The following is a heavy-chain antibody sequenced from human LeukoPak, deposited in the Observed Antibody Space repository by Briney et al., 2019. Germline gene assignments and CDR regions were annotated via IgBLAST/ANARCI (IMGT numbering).Heavy chain of an antibody. CDR2: ISAYNGNT. CDR3: ARDGVSYCSSTSCYPKYFQH. J-gene: IGHJ1*01. Sequence: ASVKVSCKASGYTFTSYGISWVRQPPGQGLEWMGWISAYNGNTNYAQRLQGRVTMTTDTSTSTAYMELRSLRSDDTAVYYCARDGVSYCSSTSCYPKYFQHWGQGTLVTVSS. D-gene: IGHD2-2*01. V-gene: IGHV1-18*01. CDR1: GYTFTSYG.